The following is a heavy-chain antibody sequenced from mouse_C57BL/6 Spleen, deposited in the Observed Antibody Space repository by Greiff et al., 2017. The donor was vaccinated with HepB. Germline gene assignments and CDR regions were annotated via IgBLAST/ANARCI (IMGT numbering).Heavy chain of an antibody. CDR3: ARKGVGGYYAMDY. CDR2: IYPGDGDT. V-gene: IGHV1-80*01. Sequence: QVQLKESGAELVKPGASVKISCKASGYAFSSYWMNWVKQRPGKGLEWIGQIYPGDGDTNYNGKFKGKATLTADKSSSTAYMQLSSLTSEDSAVYFCARKGVGGYYAMDYWGQGTSVTVSS. J-gene: IGHJ4*01. CDR1: GYAFSSYW.